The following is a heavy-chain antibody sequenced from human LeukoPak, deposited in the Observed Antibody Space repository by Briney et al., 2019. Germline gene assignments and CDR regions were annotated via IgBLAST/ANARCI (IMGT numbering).Heavy chain of an antibody. D-gene: IGHD3-22*01. Sequence: GGSLRLSCAASGFTFRNYLVHWVRQAPGKGLEWVTVISYDGTTKYYADSVKGRFTISRDNSRNTLYLQMNNLRTEDTAVYYCASPYYYDGSSYYHFFDHWGQGTLVTVSS. CDR3: ASPYYYDGSSYYHFFDH. V-gene: IGHV3-30*04. CDR2: ISYDGTTK. CDR1: GFTFRNYL. J-gene: IGHJ4*02.